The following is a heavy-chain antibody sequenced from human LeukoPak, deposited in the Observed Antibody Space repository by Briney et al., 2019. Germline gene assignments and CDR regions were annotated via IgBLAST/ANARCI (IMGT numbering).Heavy chain of an antibody. D-gene: IGHD2/OR15-2a*01. CDR3: AKDGRNSPLM. J-gene: IGHJ3*02. Sequence: GGSLRLSCAASGFTFSNYAMSCVRHAPGKGLDWVSGITSTGGTTYYADSVQGRFTISRDNSRNMLYLQMNSLRAEDTAVYYCAKDGRNSPLMWGQGTVVSVSS. CDR1: GFTFSNYA. CDR2: ITSTGGTT. V-gene: IGHV3-23*01.